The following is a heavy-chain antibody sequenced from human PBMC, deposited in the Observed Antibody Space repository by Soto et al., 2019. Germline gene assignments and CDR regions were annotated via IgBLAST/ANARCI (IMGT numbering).Heavy chain of an antibody. J-gene: IGHJ6*02. D-gene: IGHD3-3*01. V-gene: IGHV3-30-3*01. Sequence: WGSLRLSCAASGFTFSSYAMHWVRQAPGKGLEWVAVISYDGSNKYYADSVKGRFTISRDNSKNTLYLQMNSLRAEDTAVYYCARVFTNYDFWSGYFPPDYYYGMDVWGQGTTVTVSS. CDR3: ARVFTNYDFWSGYFPPDYYYGMDV. CDR2: ISYDGSNK. CDR1: GFTFSSYA.